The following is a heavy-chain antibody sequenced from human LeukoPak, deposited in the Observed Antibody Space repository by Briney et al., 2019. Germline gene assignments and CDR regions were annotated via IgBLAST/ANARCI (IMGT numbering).Heavy chain of an antibody. CDR2: IWYDGSNK. CDR3: AKEELRFLESGVVY. J-gene: IGHJ4*02. V-gene: IGHV3-33*06. D-gene: IGHD3-3*01. Sequence: PGGSLRLSCAASGFTFSSYGMHWVRQAPGKGLEGVAVIWYDGSNKYYADSVKGRFTISRDNSKNTLYLQMNSLRAEDTAVYYCAKEELRFLESGVVYWGQGTLVTVSS. CDR1: GFTFSSYG.